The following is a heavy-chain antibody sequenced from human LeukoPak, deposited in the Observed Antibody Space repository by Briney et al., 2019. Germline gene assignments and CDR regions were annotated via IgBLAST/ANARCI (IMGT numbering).Heavy chain of an antibody. CDR2: IRNSGNFI. Sequence: GRSLSLSCAASAFTFSGDNMNWVRQAPGKGLEWVSFIRNSGNFIKYADSVKGRFTISRDNAKNSLYMQLNSLRAEDTAMYYCTRDRSLNIRAYDIWGQGTLVTVSS. V-gene: IGHV3-21*01. CDR3: TRDRSLNIRAYDI. CDR1: AFTFSGDN. J-gene: IGHJ3*02. D-gene: IGHD3-10*01.